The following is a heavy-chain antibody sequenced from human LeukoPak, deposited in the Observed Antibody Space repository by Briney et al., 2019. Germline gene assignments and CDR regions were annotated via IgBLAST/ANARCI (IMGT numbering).Heavy chain of an antibody. CDR3: ARDAARYCYTILCLHFSDY. CDR2: INSGGSST. Sequence: PGGSLRLSCAASGFTFSSHGMHWVRQAPGKGLVWVSRINSGGSSTSYADSVKGRFTVSRDNAKNTLYLQMNSLRAEDTAVYYCARDAARYCYTILCLHFSDYWGQGTLVTVSS. D-gene: IGHD3-16*01. V-gene: IGHV3-74*01. J-gene: IGHJ4*02. CDR1: GFTFSSHG.